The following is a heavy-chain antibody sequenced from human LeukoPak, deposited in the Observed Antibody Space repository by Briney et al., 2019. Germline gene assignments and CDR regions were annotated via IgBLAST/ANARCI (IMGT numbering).Heavy chain of an antibody. Sequence: SETLSLTCTVSGGSISSYYWTWIRQPAGKGLEWIGHMYTSGRTNYNPSLKSRVTMSVDTSKSQFSLKLSSVTAADTAVYYCARREGRTQSFDYWGQGTLVTVSS. J-gene: IGHJ4*02. CDR3: ARREGRTQSFDY. V-gene: IGHV4-4*07. CDR1: GGSISSYY. CDR2: MYTSGRT. D-gene: IGHD1-14*01.